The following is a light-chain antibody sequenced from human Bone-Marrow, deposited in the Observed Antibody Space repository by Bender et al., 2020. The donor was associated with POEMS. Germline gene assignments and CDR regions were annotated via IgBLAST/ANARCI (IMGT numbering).Light chain of an antibody. J-gene: IGLJ2*01. CDR1: SSDVGGYSY. V-gene: IGLV2-14*01. CDR2: EVT. Sequence: QSALTQPASVSGSPGQSITISCTGTSSDVGGYSYVSWYLHHPGSAPKLLIYEVTNRPSGVSNRFSGSRSGNTASLTISGLQPEDEAVYYCIAYTRSSTLIFGGGTKVTVL. CDR3: IAYTRSSTLI.